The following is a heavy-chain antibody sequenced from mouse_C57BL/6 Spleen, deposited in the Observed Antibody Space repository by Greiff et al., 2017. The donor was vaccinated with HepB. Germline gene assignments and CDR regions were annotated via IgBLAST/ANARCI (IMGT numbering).Heavy chain of an antibody. J-gene: IGHJ3*01. V-gene: IGHV1-53*01. CDR1: GYTFTSYW. Sequence: QVQLKQPGTELVKPGASVKLSCKASGYTFTSYWMHWAKQRPGQGLEWIGNINPSNGGTNYNEKFKSKATLTVDKSSSTAYMQLSSLTSEDSAVYYCARPLYYGSSWFAYWGQGTLVTVSA. CDR2: INPSNGGT. D-gene: IGHD1-1*01. CDR3: ARPLYYGSSWFAY.